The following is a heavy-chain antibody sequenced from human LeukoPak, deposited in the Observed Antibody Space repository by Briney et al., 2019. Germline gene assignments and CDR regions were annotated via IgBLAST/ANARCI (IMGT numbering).Heavy chain of an antibody. J-gene: IGHJ4*02. D-gene: IGHD6-13*01. CDR2: IRSKAYGGTT. Sequence: GGSLRLSCTASGFTFGDYAMSWVRQAPGKGLEWVGFIRSKAYGGTTEYAASVKGRFTISRDDSKSIAYLQMNSLKTEDTAVYYCTSDSWYYWALDYWGQGTLVTVSS. CDR3: TSDSWYYWALDY. V-gene: IGHV3-49*04. CDR1: GFTFGDYA.